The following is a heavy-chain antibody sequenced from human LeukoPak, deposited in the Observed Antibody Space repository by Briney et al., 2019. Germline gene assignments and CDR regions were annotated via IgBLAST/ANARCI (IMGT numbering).Heavy chain of an antibody. J-gene: IGHJ6*03. D-gene: IGHD6-19*01. V-gene: IGHV3-30*18. CDR3: AKDEDSSGWRDYYYYYMDV. Sequence: GGSLRLSCAASGFTFSSYGMHWVRQAPGKGLEWVAVISYDGSNKYYADSVKGRFTISRDNSKNTLYLQMNSLRAEDAAVYYCAKDEDSSGWRDYYYYYMDVWGKGATVTISS. CDR2: ISYDGSNK. CDR1: GFTFSSYG.